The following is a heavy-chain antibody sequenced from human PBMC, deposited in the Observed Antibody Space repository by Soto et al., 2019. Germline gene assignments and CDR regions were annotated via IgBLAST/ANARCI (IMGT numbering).Heavy chain of an antibody. CDR2: IGSAGTGT. J-gene: IGHJ4*02. D-gene: IGHD2-21*02. CDR1: GFPFSSYA. V-gene: IGHV3-23*01. CDR3: AKSLRYCGGDCYSSTSDY. Sequence: GGSLRLSCAASGFPFSSYAMGWVRQAPGKGLEWVSAIGSAGTGTYYADSVKGRFTISRDNSKNMLYLQMFSLRAEDTAIYYCAKSLRYCGGDCYSSTSDYWGQGALVTVSS.